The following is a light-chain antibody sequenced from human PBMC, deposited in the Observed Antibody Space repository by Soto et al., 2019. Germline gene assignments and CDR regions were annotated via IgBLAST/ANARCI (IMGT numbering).Light chain of an antibody. J-gene: IGKJ5*01. CDR3: QQLNSYPLT. Sequence: IQLTQSPSSLSASVGDRVTITCRASQGISSYLAWYQQKPGKAPKLRIYAASTLQSGVPSRFSGSGSGTDFTLTISSLQPEDFATYYCQQLNSYPLTLGQGTRLEIK. CDR2: AAS. V-gene: IGKV1-9*01. CDR1: QGISSY.